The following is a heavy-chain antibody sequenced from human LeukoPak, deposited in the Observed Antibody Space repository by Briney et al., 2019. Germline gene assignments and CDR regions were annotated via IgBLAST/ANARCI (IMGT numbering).Heavy chain of an antibody. CDR1: GDSVSSNSAA. CDR2: TFYRTKWYN. J-gene: IGHJ4*02. Sequence: SQTLSLTCDISGDSVSSNSAAWNCIRQSPSRGLEWLGRTFYRTKWYNEYEVSLKSRLTIHEDTSKNHFSLQLNSVTPEDTAVYYCARSGGTAIGNYERATFDYWGQGTLVTVSS. D-gene: IGHD1-7*01. V-gene: IGHV6-1*01. CDR3: ARSGGTAIGNYERATFDY.